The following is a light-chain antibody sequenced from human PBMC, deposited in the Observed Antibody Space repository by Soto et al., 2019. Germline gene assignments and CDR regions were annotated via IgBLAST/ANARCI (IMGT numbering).Light chain of an antibody. Sequence: SYELTQPPSVSVAPGQTAMITCGGNNIGNKSVHWYQQRPGQAPVLVVYDDSDRPSGIPDRLSGSNSENTATLTISGTQAMDEADYYCQAWDSSTVVFGGGTKLTVL. CDR3: QAWDSSTVV. J-gene: IGLJ2*01. CDR1: NIGNKS. CDR2: DDS. V-gene: IGLV3-21*02.